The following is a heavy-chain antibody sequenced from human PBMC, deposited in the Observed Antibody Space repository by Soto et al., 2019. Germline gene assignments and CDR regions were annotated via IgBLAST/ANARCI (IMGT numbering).Heavy chain of an antibody. Sequence: SETLSLTCTVSGGSISSSSYYWGWIRQPPGKGLEWIGSIYYSGSTYYNPPLKSRVTISVDTSKNQFSLKLSSVTAADTAVYYCARPGSSGYRFDYWGQGTLVTVSS. V-gene: IGHV4-39*01. CDR1: GGSISSSSYY. J-gene: IGHJ4*02. CDR3: ARPGSSGYRFDY. D-gene: IGHD3-22*01. CDR2: IYYSGST.